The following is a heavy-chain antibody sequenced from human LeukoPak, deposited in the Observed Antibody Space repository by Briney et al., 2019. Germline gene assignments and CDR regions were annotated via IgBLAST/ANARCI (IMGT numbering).Heavy chain of an antibody. CDR3: ARARYCTGGSCYSDS. D-gene: IGHD2-15*01. J-gene: IGHJ4*02. CDR1: GFTFSTYW. Sequence: GGSLRVSCAASGFTFSTYWMQWVRQAPGRGLVWVSRISGDGSSTFYADSVKGRFTISRDNAKNTLYLQMNSLRAEDTAVYYCARARYCTGGSCYSDSWGQATLVTVSS. V-gene: IGHV3-74*01. CDR2: ISGDGSST.